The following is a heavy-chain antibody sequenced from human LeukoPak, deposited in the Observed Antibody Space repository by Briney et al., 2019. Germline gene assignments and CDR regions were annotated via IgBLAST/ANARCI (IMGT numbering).Heavy chain of an antibody. CDR3: ATDCSGGSCYSGVNAFDI. CDR2: MKPNSGNT. Sequence: ASVTVSCKSSGYTFTSYDINWVRQATGQGLEWMGWMKPNSGNTGYAQKYKGRATMTSNTSIRTAYMELSSLRSEDTAVYYCATDCSGGSCYSGVNAFDIWGQGTMVTVSS. CDR1: GYTFTSYD. D-gene: IGHD2-15*01. J-gene: IGHJ3*02. V-gene: IGHV1-8*01.